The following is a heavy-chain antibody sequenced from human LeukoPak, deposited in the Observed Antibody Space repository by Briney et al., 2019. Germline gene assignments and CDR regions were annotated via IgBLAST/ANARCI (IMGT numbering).Heavy chain of an antibody. D-gene: IGHD2-21*02. CDR2: IRYDGSNK. J-gene: IGHJ2*01. V-gene: IGHV3-30*02. Sequence: GGSLRLSCAASGFTFSSYGMHWVRQAPGKGLEWVAFIRYDGSNKYYADFVKGRFTISRDNSKNTLYLQMNSLRAEDTAVYYCAKDGGDCPLCRYFDLWGRGTLVTVSS. CDR3: AKDGGDCPLCRYFDL. CDR1: GFTFSSYG.